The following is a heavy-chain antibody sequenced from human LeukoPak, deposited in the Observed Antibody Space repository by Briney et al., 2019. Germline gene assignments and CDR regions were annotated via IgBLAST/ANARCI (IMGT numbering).Heavy chain of an antibody. J-gene: IGHJ5*02. V-gene: IGHV4-61*10. CDR2: IYYSGST. CDR3: ARTTEDCSSTSCYQYWFDP. D-gene: IGHD2-2*01. CDR1: GGSISSGFYD. Sequence: SQTLSLTCTVSGGSISSGFYDWYWIRQPAGKGLEWIGYIYYSGSTNYNPSLKSRVTISVDTSKNQFSLKLNSVTAADTAVYYCARTTEDCSSTSCYQYWFDPWGQGTLVTVSS.